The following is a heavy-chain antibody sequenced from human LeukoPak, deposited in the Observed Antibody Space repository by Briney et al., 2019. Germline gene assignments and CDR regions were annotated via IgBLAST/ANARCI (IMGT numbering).Heavy chain of an antibody. CDR1: GGTFSSYA. CDR2: IIPILGIA. D-gene: IGHD4-23*01. J-gene: IGHJ3*02. V-gene: IGHV1-69*04. Sequence: ASVKVSCKASGGTFSSYAISWVRQAPGQGLEWMGRIIPILGIANYAQKFQGRVTITADKSTSTAYMELSSLRSEDTAVYYCARASTVVTPSDAFDIWGQGTMVTVSS. CDR3: ARASTVVTPSDAFDI.